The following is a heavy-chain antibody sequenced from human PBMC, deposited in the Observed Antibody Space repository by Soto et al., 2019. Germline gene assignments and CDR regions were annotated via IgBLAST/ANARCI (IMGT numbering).Heavy chain of an antibody. CDR2: IYTSGST. D-gene: IGHD3-3*01. CDR1: GGSISSYY. Sequence: SETLSLTCTVSGGSISSYYWSWIRQPAGKGLEWIGRIYTSGSTNYNPFLKSRVTMSVDTSKNQFSLKLSSVTAADTAVYYCARDPTYYDFWSGYSSYYYGMDVWGQGTKVTFSS. J-gene: IGHJ6*02. CDR3: ARDPTYYDFWSGYSSYYYGMDV. V-gene: IGHV4-4*07.